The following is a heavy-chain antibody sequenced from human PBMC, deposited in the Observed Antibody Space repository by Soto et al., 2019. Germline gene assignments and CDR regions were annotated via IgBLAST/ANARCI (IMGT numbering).Heavy chain of an antibody. D-gene: IGHD2-2*01. V-gene: IGHV4-30-2*01. CDR2: IYHSGST. Sequence: SEPLSLTCAFSGASISSGGYSWSWIRQPPGKGLEWIGYIYHSGSTYYNPSLKSRVTISVDRSKNQFSLKLSSVTAADTAVYYCARAPYCSSTSCPSYYYGMDVWGQGTTVT. J-gene: IGHJ6*01. CDR3: ARAPYCSSTSCPSYYYGMDV. CDR1: GASISSGGYS.